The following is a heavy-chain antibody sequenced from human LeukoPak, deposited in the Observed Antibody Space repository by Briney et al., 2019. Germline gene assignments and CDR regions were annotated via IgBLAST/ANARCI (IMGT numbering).Heavy chain of an antibody. CDR3: AREGEGNNFDY. Sequence: SETLSLTCAVYGGSFSGYYWSWIRQPPGKGLEWIGYIYYSGSTNYNPSLKSRVTISVDTSKNQFSLKLSSVTAADTAVYYCAREGEGNNFDYWGQGTLVTVSS. J-gene: IGHJ4*02. CDR2: IYYSGST. CDR1: GGSFSGYY. D-gene: IGHD3-16*01. V-gene: IGHV4-59*01.